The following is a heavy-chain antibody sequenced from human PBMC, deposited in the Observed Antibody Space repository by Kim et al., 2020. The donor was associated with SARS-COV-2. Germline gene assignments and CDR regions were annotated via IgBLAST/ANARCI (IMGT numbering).Heavy chain of an antibody. CDR1: GFTFSSYS. CDR2: ISSSSSYI. CDR3: ARDGRDGYNYAAY. D-gene: IGHD5-12*01. V-gene: IGHV3-21*01. Sequence: GGSLRLSCAASGFTFSSYSMNWVRQAPGKGLEWVSSISSSSSYIYYADSVKGRFTISRDNAKNSLYLQMNSLRAEDTAVYYCARDGRDGYNYAAYWGQGTLVTVSS. J-gene: IGHJ4*02.